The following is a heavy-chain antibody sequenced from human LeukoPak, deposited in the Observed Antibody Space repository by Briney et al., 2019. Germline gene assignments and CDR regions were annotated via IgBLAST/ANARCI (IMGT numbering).Heavy chain of an antibody. V-gene: IGHV3-73*01. CDR3: TRSLGGAYGMDV. CDR1: GFTFSGSA. J-gene: IGHJ6*02. CDR2: IRSKANGYAT. D-gene: IGHD3-10*01. Sequence: GGSLKLSCAASGFTFSGSAMHWVRQASGKGLEWVGRIRSKANGYATAYAASVKGRFTISRDDSKNTAYLQMSSLKTEDTAVYYCTRSLGGAYGMDVWGQGTTVTVSS.